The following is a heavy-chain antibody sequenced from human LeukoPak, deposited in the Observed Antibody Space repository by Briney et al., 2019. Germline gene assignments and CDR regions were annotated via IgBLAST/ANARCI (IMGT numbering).Heavy chain of an antibody. CDR3: ACLPAVMPFDH. V-gene: IGHV3-23*01. D-gene: IGHD2-2*01. CDR2: ISPNVGST. J-gene: IGHJ4*02. CDR1: GFTFNSYA. Sequence: GASLRLSCAASGFTFNSYAMTWVRQAPGKGLEWVSTISPNVGSTYYADSVKGRFTISRDNSKNTLYLQMDSLRAEDTAVSYCACLPAVMPFDHWGQGTLVTVSS.